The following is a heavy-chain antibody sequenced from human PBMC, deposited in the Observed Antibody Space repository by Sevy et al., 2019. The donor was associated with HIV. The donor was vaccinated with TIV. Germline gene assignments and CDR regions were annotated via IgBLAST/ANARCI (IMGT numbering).Heavy chain of an antibody. CDR3: ARESIAVAGIGYYFDY. CDR2: IWYDGTNK. CDR1: VFTYSSYG. Sequence: GGSLRLSCAASVFTYSSYGMHWVRQAPGKGLEWVAVIWYDGTNKEYADSVKGRFTISRDNSKNTLYLQVNSLRAEDMAVYYCARESIAVAGIGYYFDYWGQGTLVTVSS. J-gene: IGHJ4*02. V-gene: IGHV3-33*01. D-gene: IGHD6-19*01.